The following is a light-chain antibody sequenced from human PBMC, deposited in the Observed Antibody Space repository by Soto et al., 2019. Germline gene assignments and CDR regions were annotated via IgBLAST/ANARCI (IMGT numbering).Light chain of an antibody. V-gene: IGLV2-14*01. CDR1: SSDVGAYNY. Sequence: QSVLTQPASVSGSPGQSITISCTGTSSDVGAYNYVSWYQQHSGKAPKLIIYEVTNRPSGVSNRFSASKSGNTASLTIFGLQAEDEADYYCSSYTSSSSWVFGGGTKRTVL. J-gene: IGLJ3*02. CDR2: EVT. CDR3: SSYTSSSSWV.